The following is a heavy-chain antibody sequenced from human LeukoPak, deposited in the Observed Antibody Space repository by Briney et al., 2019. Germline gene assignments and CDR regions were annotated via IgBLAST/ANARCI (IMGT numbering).Heavy chain of an antibody. CDR3: AKAPINDITGIAYYFDY. J-gene: IGHJ4*02. D-gene: IGHD1-20*01. CDR1: GFTFSSYA. Sequence: PGGSLRLSCAASGFTFSSYAMSWVRQAPGKGLEWVSAISGSGGSTYYADSVKGRFTISRDNSKNTLYLQMNSLRAEDTAVYYCAKAPINDITGIAYYFDYWGQGTLVTVSS. V-gene: IGHV3-23*01. CDR2: ISGSGGST.